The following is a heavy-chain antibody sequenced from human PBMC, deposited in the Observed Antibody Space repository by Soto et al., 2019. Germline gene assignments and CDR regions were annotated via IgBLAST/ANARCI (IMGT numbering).Heavy chain of an antibody. D-gene: IGHD3-10*01. CDR3: AGAKRFFTY. Sequence: SETLSLTCTVSGGSINNHYWSWIRQPPGQGLEWIGYIYYSGSTNYNPSLKSRVTMSVDTSKNQFSLKLSSLTAADTAIYYCAGAKRFFTYWGRETRGTV. CDR1: GGSINNHY. V-gene: IGHV4-59*11. J-gene: IGHJ4*02. CDR2: IYYSGST.